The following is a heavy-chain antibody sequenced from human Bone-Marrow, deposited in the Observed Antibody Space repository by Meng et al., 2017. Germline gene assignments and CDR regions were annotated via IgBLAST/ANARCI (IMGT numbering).Heavy chain of an antibody. V-gene: IGHV3-15*01. CDR1: GFTCSIAW. CDR3: MADASTVAPHYYYGLDI. Sequence: GGSLRLSCAASGFTCSIAWMSGIRQAPGKGLEWVGRIKSKTDGGTTDYAATVQGRFTISRDDSKNTLYLQMNRLKTEDAAVYYFMADASTVAPHYYYGLDIWGQGTPVTVSS. J-gene: IGHJ6*02. D-gene: IGHD4-23*01. CDR2: IKSKTDGGTT.